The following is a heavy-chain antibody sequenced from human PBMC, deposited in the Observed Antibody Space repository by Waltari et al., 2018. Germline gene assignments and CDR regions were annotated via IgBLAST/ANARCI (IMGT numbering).Heavy chain of an antibody. J-gene: IGHJ4*02. CDR3: AKPFYNWDDPLHS. CDR1: GLIFNNFA. CDR2: ITVSDDT. D-gene: IGHD1-20*01. Sequence: EVQLLASGGGLVQPGGSLRLSCAASGLIFNNFAINWARLAPGTGLDWVAAITVSDDTFYADSVMGRFTVSRDTSKNTVYLQMNGLRAEDTAIYYCAKPFYNWDDPLHSWGQGTLVAVSS. V-gene: IGHV3-23*01.